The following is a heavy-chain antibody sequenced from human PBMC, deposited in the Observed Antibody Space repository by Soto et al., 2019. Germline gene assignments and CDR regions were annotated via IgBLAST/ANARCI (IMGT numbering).Heavy chain of an antibody. V-gene: IGHV1-2*02. D-gene: IGHD6-19*01. CDR3: AREIEVVGSRSFAY. J-gene: IGHJ4*02. CDR2: INPKTGAT. Sequence: QVQLVQSGAAVEKPGASMKVSCKASGYTFTAYYIHWVRQAPGQWLEWMGWINPKTGATETAQRFQGRVTLTWDTPISTAYIDLSRLTSDDTAVYFCAREIEVVGSRSFAYWGRGTLLTVSS. CDR1: GYTFTAYY.